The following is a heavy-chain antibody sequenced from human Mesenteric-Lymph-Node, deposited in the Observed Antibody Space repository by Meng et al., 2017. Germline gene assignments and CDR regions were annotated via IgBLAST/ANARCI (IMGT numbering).Heavy chain of an antibody. Sequence: QLQLQESGPGRGKPSETLSPTGTASGGSISSSTYYWGWIRQPPGKGLEWIGSIYYSGRTYYNPSLKSRVTMSVDTSKNQFSLKLSSVTAADTAVYYCARLWFGERPPDYWGQGTLVTVSS. CDR2: IYYSGRT. CDR1: GGSISSSTYY. D-gene: IGHD3-10*01. CDR3: ARLWFGERPPDY. V-gene: IGHV4-39*01. J-gene: IGHJ4*02.